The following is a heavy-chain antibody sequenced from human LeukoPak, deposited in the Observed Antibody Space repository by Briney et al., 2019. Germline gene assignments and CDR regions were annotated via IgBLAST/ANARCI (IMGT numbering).Heavy chain of an antibody. CDR3: ARVVRVVAGYYYYYMDV. CDR2: IKTDGSQI. D-gene: IGHD2-15*01. J-gene: IGHJ6*03. Sequence: GGSLRLSCVAPGFTFSSYWMTWVRQAPGKGLEWVANIKTDGSQIYYVDSVKGRFTISRDNAKNSLYLQMNSLRAEDTAVYYCARVVRVVAGYYYYYMDVWGKGTTVTVSS. CDR1: GFTFSSYW. V-gene: IGHV3-7*01.